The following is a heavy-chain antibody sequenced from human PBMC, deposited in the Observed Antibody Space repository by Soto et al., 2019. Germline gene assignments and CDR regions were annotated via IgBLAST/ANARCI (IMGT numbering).Heavy chain of an antibody. Sequence: SVKVSCKASGGTFSSYTISWVRQAPGQGLEWMGRIIPILGIANYAQKFQGRVTITADKSTSTAYMELSSLRSEDTAVYYCARDPDGSGSYPNWFDPWGQGTLVTVSS. J-gene: IGHJ5*02. D-gene: IGHD3-10*01. CDR2: IIPILGIA. CDR1: GGTFSSYT. V-gene: IGHV1-69*04. CDR3: ARDPDGSGSYPNWFDP.